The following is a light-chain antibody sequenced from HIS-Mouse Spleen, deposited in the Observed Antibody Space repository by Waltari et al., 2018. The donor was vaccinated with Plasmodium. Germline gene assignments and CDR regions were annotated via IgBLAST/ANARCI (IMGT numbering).Light chain of an antibody. CDR1: SLRSYY. J-gene: IGLJ3*02. CDR2: GKN. CDR3: NSRDSSGNHWV. Sequence: SSELTQDPAVSVALGQTVRIPCQGDSLRSYYASWYQPKPGQAPVLVIYGKNNRPSGIPDRCSGSSSGNTASLTITGAQAEDEADYYCNSRDSSGNHWVFGGGTKLTVL. V-gene: IGLV3-19*01.